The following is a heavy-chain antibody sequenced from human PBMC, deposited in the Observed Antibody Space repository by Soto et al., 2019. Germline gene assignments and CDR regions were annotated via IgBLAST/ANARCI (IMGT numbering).Heavy chain of an antibody. V-gene: IGHV3-9*01. CDR2: IRWNRGNI. CDR3: AIDTYRSSRYYMDV. Sequence: EVQLVESGGGLVPPGRSLRLSCAASGFTCDAYAMPWGRQVPGKGLEWVSGIRWNRGNIGYADSVKGRCTISRDNANDALYLLMNSLRVEDTALYYCAIDTYRSSRYYMDVWGKGTTVTVSS. CDR1: GFTCDAYA. D-gene: IGHD6-6*01. J-gene: IGHJ6*03.